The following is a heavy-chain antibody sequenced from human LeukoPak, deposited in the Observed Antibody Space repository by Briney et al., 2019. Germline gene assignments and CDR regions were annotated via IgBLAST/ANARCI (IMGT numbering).Heavy chain of an antibody. Sequence: GGSLRLSCAASGFTVSSSDMSWVRQAPGKGLEWVSVFQSGGNTYYADSVKGRFTFSRENSKNTLYLQMNSLRAEDTAVYYCAKGDRRGPDSRFDYWGQGTLVTVSS. CDR3: AKGDRRGPDSRFDY. V-gene: IGHV3-53*01. J-gene: IGHJ4*02. D-gene: IGHD3-22*01. CDR2: FQSGGNT. CDR1: GFTVSSSD.